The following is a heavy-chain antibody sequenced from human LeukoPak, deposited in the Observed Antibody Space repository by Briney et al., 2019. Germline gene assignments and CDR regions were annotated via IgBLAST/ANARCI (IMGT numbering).Heavy chain of an antibody. J-gene: IGHJ4*02. CDR2: VKKDVSEK. Sequence: GGSLRLSCTASGFTFSNYWMSWVRQAPGKGLEWVASVKKDVSEKYYVDSVKGRFTLSRDNANNSLHLQMNSLRVEDTALYYCVRGPPYGLRSDYFDYWGQGTLVTVSS. CDR3: VRGPPYGLRSDYFDY. CDR1: GFTFSNYW. V-gene: IGHV3-7*01. D-gene: IGHD3-10*01.